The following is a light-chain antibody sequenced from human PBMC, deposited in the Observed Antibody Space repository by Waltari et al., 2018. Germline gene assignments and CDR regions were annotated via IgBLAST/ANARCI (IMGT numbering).Light chain of an antibody. Sequence: QSALTQPASVSGSPGQSITIYCPGTDSAVGAYDFAHWYQQHPGNAPHLIIYEVSNRPSGMSTRFSASKSGNTSSLTISVLQAEDEADYYCSSYTTSSAPGVFGTGTRVTVL. CDR3: SSYTTSSAPGV. V-gene: IGLV2-14*01. CDR1: DSAVGAYDF. J-gene: IGLJ1*01. CDR2: EVS.